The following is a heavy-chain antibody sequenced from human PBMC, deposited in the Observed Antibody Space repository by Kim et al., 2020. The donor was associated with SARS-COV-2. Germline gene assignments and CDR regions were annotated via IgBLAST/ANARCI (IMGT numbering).Heavy chain of an antibody. D-gene: IGHD6-13*01. Sequence: KGRFTISRDNAKNSLYLQMNSLRAEDTADYYCARKASSSWYRRAEYYVDYWGQGTLVTVSS. J-gene: IGHJ4*02. CDR3: ARKASSSWYRRAEYYVDY. V-gene: IGHV3-48*03.